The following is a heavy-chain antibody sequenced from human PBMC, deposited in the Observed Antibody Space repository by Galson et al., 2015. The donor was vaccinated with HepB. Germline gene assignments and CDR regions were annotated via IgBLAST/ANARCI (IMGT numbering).Heavy chain of an antibody. Sequence: LRLSCAVSGFTFSDYYMSWIRQPPGKGLEWIGEINHSGSTNSNPSLKSRVTISVDTSKNQFSLKLSSVTAADPAVYYCAREDCGGDCYSGYWGQGTLVTVSS. CDR3: AREDCGGDCYSGY. J-gene: IGHJ4*02. CDR2: INHSGST. CDR1: GFTFSDYY. V-gene: IGHV4-34*01. D-gene: IGHD2-21*02.